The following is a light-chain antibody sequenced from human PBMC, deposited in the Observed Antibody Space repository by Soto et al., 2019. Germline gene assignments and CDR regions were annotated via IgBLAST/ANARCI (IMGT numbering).Light chain of an antibody. V-gene: IGKV3-11*01. CDR1: QSVGNS. Sequence: EIVLTQSPATLSLPPGERATLSCRASQSVGNSLAWYQQKPGQAPGLLIHEVSTRATGIPARFSGSGSGTDLTITISSLEPEDCEVYYCHQHSDWPLTFGAGTKVDIK. J-gene: IGKJ4*01. CDR2: EVS. CDR3: HQHSDWPLT.